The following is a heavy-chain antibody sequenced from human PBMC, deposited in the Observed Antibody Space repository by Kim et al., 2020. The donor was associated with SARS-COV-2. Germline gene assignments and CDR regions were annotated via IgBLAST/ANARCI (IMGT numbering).Heavy chain of an antibody. V-gene: IGHV4-31*02. D-gene: IGHD3-9*01. Sequence: NPAFKVRVNISVDTSKNRFSLKRNAVTAADTAVYYCARKSDILTGPDAFDIWGQGTMVTVSS. J-gene: IGHJ3*02. CDR3: ARKSDILTGPDAFDI.